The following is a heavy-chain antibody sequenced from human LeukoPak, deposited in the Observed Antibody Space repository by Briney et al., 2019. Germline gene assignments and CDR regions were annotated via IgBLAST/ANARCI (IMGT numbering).Heavy chain of an antibody. CDR3: AILPYYDSSGYSYYYYGMDV. CDR1: GGTFSSYA. CDR2: VIPIFGTA. D-gene: IGHD3-22*01. V-gene: IGHV1-69*13. J-gene: IGHJ6*02. Sequence: SVKVSCKASGGTFSSYAISWVRQAPGQGLEWMGGVIPIFGTANYAQKFQGRVTITADESTSTAYMELSSLRSEDTAVYYCAILPYYDSSGYSYYYYGMDVWGQGTTVTVSS.